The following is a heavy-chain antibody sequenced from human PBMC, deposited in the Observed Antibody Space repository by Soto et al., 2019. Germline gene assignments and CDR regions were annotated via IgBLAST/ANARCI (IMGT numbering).Heavy chain of an antibody. CDR2: IWYDGSNK. D-gene: IGHD2-2*01. CDR3: AIDYDDQVPGNSADY. CDR1: GFTFSSYG. Sequence: GGSLRLSCAASGFTFSSYGMHWVRQAPGKGLEWVAVIWYDGSNKYNADSVKGRFTISRDNSKNTLYLQMNSLRAEDTAVYYCAIDYDDQVPGNSADYWGQGTLVTVSS. V-gene: IGHV3-33*01. J-gene: IGHJ4*02.